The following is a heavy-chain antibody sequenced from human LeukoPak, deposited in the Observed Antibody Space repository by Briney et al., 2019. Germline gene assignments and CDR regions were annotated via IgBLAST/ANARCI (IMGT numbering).Heavy chain of an antibody. CDR2: INPNNGDT. V-gene: IGHV1-2*02. CDR3: ARTRGSHISMAYLDY. CDR1: GYTFSDNF. J-gene: IGHJ4*02. Sequence: VASVKVSCKASGYTFSDNFIHWVRQAPGQGLEWMGWINPNNGDTNYAQKFQGRVTVTRDTSISTAYMELSSLRSDDTAVYYCARTRGSHISMAYLDYWGQGTLVTVSS. D-gene: IGHD2/OR15-2a*01.